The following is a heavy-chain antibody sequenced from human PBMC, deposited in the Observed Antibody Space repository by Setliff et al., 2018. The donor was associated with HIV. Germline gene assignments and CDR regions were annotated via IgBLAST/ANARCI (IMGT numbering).Heavy chain of an antibody. D-gene: IGHD6-19*01. J-gene: IGHJ4*02. CDR2: INAGTGNT. V-gene: IGHV1-3*01. CDR3: ARGSCSGCYLSDY. Sequence: ASVKVSCKASGYTFTSYAMHWVRQAPGQRLEWMGWINAGTGNTKYSQNFQGRVTFTRDTSANTAYMELSSLRSEDTAVYYCARGSCSGCYLSDYWGLGTLVTVSS. CDR1: GYTFTSYA.